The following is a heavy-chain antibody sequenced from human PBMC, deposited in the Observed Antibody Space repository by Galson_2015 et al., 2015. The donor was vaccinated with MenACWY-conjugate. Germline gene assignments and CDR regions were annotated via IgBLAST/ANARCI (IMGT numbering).Heavy chain of an antibody. CDR3: ARLTGGRFDL. J-gene: IGHJ4*02. Sequence: SVKVSCKASGYIFTTYSMQWVRQAPGQSLEWMGWMNTANGNTKYSQKFQGRVTITRDTSATTAYMELSGLNSEDTAVYFCARLTGGRFDLWGQGTLVTVSS. D-gene: IGHD7-27*01. V-gene: IGHV1-3*04. CDR2: MNTANGNT. CDR1: GYIFTTYS.